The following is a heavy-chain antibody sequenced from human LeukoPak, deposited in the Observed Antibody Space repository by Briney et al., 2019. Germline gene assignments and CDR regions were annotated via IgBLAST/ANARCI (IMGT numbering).Heavy chain of an antibody. J-gene: IGHJ6*03. V-gene: IGHV1-69*13. CDR2: IIPIFGTA. CDR1: GGTFSSYA. D-gene: IGHD2-2*01. Sequence: SVKVSCKASGGTFSSYAISWVRQAPGQGLEWMGGIIPIFGTANYAQKFQGRVTITADESTSTAYMELSSLRSEDTAVYYCARSKDIVVVGDRYYYYYYMGVWGKGTTATISS. CDR3: ARSKDIVVVGDRYYYYYYMGV.